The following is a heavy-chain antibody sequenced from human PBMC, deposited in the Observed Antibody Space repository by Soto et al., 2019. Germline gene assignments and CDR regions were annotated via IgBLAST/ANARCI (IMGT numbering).Heavy chain of an antibody. D-gene: IGHD3-3*01. J-gene: IGHJ4*02. CDR3: ARDVRFLEWFPDY. CDR2: INTGSTTK. Sequence: GGSLRLSCTTSGFTFSNYNMNWVRQAPGTGLQWISFINTGSTTKYYADSVKGRFTISRDNAKNSLYLQMNNLRDEDTAVYYCARDVRFLEWFPDYWGQGTLVTVSS. V-gene: IGHV3-48*02. CDR1: GFTFSNYN.